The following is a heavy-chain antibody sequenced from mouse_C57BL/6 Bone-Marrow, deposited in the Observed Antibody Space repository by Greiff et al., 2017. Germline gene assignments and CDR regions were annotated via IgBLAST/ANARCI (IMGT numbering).Heavy chain of an antibody. CDR1: GFNIKDDY. CDR3: SSFDGNYFDF. V-gene: IGHV14-4*01. Sequence: VQLQQSGAELVRPGASVTLSCTASGFNIKDDYIHWVKQRPEQGLEWIGWIDPEIGDTEYASKFQGKATITLDTSSNTAYLPLSSLTSEDTAVYYCSSFDGNYFDFWGQGTPLTVAS. D-gene: IGHD2-3*01. J-gene: IGHJ2*01. CDR2: IDPEIGDT.